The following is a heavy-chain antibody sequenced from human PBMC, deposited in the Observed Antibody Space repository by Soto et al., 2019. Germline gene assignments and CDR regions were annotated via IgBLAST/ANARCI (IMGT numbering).Heavy chain of an antibody. D-gene: IGHD3-16*01. CDR2: TYYRSKWYN. V-gene: IGHV6-1*01. CDR1: GDSVSSNSAA. CDR3: ARGEMEGPGLNYYYGMDV. Sequence: SQTLSLTCAISGDSVSSNSAAWNWIRQSPSRGLEWLGRTYYRSKWYNDYAVSVKSRITINPDTSKNQFSLQLNSVTPEDTAVYYCARGEMEGPGLNYYYGMDVWGQGTTVTVS. J-gene: IGHJ6*02.